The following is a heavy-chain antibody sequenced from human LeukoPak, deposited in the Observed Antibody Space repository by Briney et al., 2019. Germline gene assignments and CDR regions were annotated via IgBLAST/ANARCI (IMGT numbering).Heavy chain of an antibody. D-gene: IGHD3-3*02. Sequence: GGSLRLSCAASGFTFSSYAMSWVRQAPGKGLEWVSAISGSGGSTYYADSVKGRFTISRDNSKNTLYLQMNSLRAEDTAVYYCTSVLEDPFGGSYFDYWGQGTLVTVSS. CDR2: ISGSGGST. CDR1: GFTFSSYA. CDR3: TSVLEDPFGGSYFDY. V-gene: IGHV3-23*01. J-gene: IGHJ4*02.